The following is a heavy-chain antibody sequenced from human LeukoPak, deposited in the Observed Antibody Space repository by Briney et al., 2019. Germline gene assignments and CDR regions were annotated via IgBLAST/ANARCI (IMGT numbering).Heavy chain of an antibody. J-gene: IGHJ6*03. CDR1: GYTFTSYD. CDR2: MNPNSGNT. D-gene: IGHD3-10*02. CDR3: ARGVRGRARGYYYYMDV. Sequence: ASVXXXCXAXGYTFTSYDINWVRXXTXQXXXXXXXMNPNSGNTGYAQKFQGRVTITRNTSISTAYMELSSLRSEDTAVYYCARGVRGRARGYYYYMDVWGKGTTVTVS. V-gene: IGHV1-8*03.